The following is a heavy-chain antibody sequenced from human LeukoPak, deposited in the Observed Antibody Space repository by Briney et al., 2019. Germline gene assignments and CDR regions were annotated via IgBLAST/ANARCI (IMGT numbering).Heavy chain of an antibody. CDR3: ARAGNLDN. V-gene: IGHV3-9*01. Sequence: PGGSLRLSCAASGFTFDDYAMHWVRQAPGKGLEWVSGISWNSGSIGYADSVKGRFTISRDNAKNSLNLQMNSLRAEDTAVYYCARAGNLDNWGQGTLVTVSS. CDR2: ISWNSGSI. CDR1: GFTFDDYA. D-gene: IGHD4-23*01. J-gene: IGHJ4*02.